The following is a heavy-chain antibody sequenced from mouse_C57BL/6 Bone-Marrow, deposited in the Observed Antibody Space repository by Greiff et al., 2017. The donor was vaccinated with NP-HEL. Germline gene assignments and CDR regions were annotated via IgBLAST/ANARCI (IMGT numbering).Heavy chain of an antibody. Sequence: DVQLQESGPGLVKPSQTVFLTCTVTGISITTGNYRWSWIRQFPGNKLEWIGYIYYSGTITYNPSLTSRTTITRDTPKNQFFLEMNSLTAEDTATYYCARDEGIYYGPWYFDVWGTGTTVTVSS. CDR1: GISITTGNYR. CDR2: IYYSGTI. CDR3: ARDEGIYYGPWYFDV. J-gene: IGHJ1*03. D-gene: IGHD2-1*01. V-gene: IGHV3-5*01.